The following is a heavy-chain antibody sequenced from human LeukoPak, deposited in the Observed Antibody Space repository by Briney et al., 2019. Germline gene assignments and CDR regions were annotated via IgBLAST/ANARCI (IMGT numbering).Heavy chain of an antibody. CDR2: IKQDGSEK. CDR1: GFTFSSYW. V-gene: IGHV3-7*01. D-gene: IGHD3-3*01. J-gene: IGHJ4*02. Sequence: GGSLRLSCAASGFTFSSYWMSWVRQAPGKGLEWVANIKQDGSEKCYVDSVKGRFTISRDNAKNSLYLQMNSLRAEDTAVYYCARILDFYYFDYWGQGTLVTVSS. CDR3: ARILDFYYFDY.